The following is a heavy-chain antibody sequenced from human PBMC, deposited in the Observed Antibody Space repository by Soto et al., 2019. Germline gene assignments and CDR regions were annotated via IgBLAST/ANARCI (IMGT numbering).Heavy chain of an antibody. D-gene: IGHD3-9*01. V-gene: IGHV1-69*02. J-gene: IGHJ3*02. CDR1: GGTFSSYT. Sequence: SLKVSCKASGGTFSSYTISWVRQAPGEGLEWMGRIIPILGIANYAQKFQGRVTITADKSTSTAYMELSSLRSEDTAVYYCATVLRYFDWLGPDAFDIWGQGTMVTVSS. CDR3: ATVLRYFDWLGPDAFDI. CDR2: IIPILGIA.